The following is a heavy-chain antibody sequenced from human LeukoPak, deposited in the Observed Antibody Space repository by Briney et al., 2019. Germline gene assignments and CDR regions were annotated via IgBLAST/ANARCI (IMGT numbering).Heavy chain of an antibody. D-gene: IGHD4-11*01. V-gene: IGHV3-53*01. CDR2: IYSGGDT. J-gene: IGHJ4*02. Sequence: GGSLRLSCAASGFTVSSKFMGWVRQVPGKGLEWVSIIYSGGDTHYADSVKGRFTISRDNSKNTLYLHMNSLRAEDTAVYYCARGGTTVTTFDYWGQGTLVTVSS. CDR3: ARGGTTVTTFDY. CDR1: GFTVSSKF.